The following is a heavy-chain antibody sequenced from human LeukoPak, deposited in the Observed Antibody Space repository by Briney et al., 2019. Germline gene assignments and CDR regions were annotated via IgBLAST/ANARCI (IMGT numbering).Heavy chain of an antibody. D-gene: IGHD3-16*01. Sequence: GRSLRLSCTASGFTFGDYAMSSVRQAPGKGLEWVSSISSSSSYIYYADSVKGRFTISRDNAKNSLYLQMNSLRAEDTAVYYCARESYYDYVWGSYSKSALDIWGQGTMVTVSS. CDR1: GFTFGDYA. J-gene: IGHJ3*02. CDR3: ARESYYDYVWGSYSKSALDI. V-gene: IGHV3-21*01. CDR2: ISSSSSYI.